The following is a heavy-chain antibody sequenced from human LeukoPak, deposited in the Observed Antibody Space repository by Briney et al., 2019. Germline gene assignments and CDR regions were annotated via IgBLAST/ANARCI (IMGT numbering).Heavy chain of an antibody. V-gene: IGHV3-21*01. CDR3: ARPYSSSWYTAFDI. Sequence: GGSLILSCAASGFTFSSYSMNWVRQAPGKGLEWVSSISSSSSYIYYADSVKGRFTISRDNAKNSLYLQMNSLRAEDTAVYYCARPYSSSWYTAFDIWGQGTMVTVSS. D-gene: IGHD6-13*01. CDR2: ISSSSSYI. J-gene: IGHJ3*02. CDR1: GFTFSSYS.